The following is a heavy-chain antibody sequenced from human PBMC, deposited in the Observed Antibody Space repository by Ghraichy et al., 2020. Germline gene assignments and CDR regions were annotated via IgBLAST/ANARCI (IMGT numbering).Heavy chain of an antibody. CDR3: AKDYCSGGSCYSCFDY. J-gene: IGHJ4*02. CDR2: ISGSGGST. CDR1: GFTFSSYA. V-gene: IGHV3-23*01. Sequence: GGSLRLSCAASGFTFSSYAMSWVRQAPGKGLEWVSAISGSGGSTYYADSVKGRFTISRDNSKNTLYLQMNSLRAEDTAVYYCAKDYCSGGSCYSCFDYWGQGTLVTVSS. D-gene: IGHD2-15*01.